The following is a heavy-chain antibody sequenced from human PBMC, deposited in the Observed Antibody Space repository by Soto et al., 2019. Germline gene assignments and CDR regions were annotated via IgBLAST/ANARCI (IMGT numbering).Heavy chain of an antibody. CDR2: IWYDGTQK. Sequence: QVQLEESGGGVVQPGRSLRLSCEASGFTFNTYSMHWVRQPPGKGLEWLAAIWYDGTQKYYADSVKGRFIISRDNSKKTLYMEMNSLRAEYTAVYFCARAGGTPVTGPWHFDSWGQEPLVTFSS. J-gene: IGHJ4*02. CDR1: GFTFNTYS. CDR3: ARAGGTPVTGPWHFDS. V-gene: IGHV3-33*01. D-gene: IGHD4-17*01.